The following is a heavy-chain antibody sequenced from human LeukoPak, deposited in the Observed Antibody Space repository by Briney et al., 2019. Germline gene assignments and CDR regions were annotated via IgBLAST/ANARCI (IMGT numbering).Heavy chain of an antibody. J-gene: IGHJ6*02. D-gene: IGHD3-22*01. CDR1: GFTFSSYW. Sequence: GGSLRLSCAASGFTFSSYWMHWVRQAPGKGLVWVSRINSDGSSTSYADSVKGRFTISRDNAKNTLYLQMNSLRAEDTAVYYCARGPSLVMAPWYYYGMDVWGQGTTVTVSS. V-gene: IGHV3-74*01. CDR3: ARGPSLVMAPWYYYGMDV. CDR2: INSDGSST.